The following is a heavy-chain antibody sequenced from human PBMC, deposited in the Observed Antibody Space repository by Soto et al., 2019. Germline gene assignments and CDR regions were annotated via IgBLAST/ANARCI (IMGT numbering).Heavy chain of an antibody. V-gene: IGHV4-59*01. CDR3: AKGYYDTSGHSNTFDI. CDR1: GASISSSY. J-gene: IGHJ3*02. Sequence: SETLSLTCTVSGASISSSYWSWIRQSPGKGLEWIGYVYCSGSTKYNPTLKSRVTISVDTSKNQFPLKLSSVTAADTAVYYCAKGYYDTSGHSNTFDIWGQGTMVTVSS. CDR2: VYCSGST. D-gene: IGHD3-22*01.